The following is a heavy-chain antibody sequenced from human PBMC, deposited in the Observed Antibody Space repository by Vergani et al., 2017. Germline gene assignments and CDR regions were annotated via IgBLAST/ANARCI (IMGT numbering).Heavy chain of an antibody. CDR3: AGEVLAADTYWFDP. D-gene: IGHD6-13*01. Sequence: QVQLVQSGAEVKKPGASVKVSCKASGYTFTNYGINWVRQAPGQGLEWMGWISVYSGNTNYVQKLQGRVTMTTDTSTSTAYMELRSLRSDDTAVYYCAGEVLAADTYWFDPWGKGTLVTVSS. CDR1: GYTFTNYG. V-gene: IGHV1-18*01. J-gene: IGHJ5*02. CDR2: ISVYSGNT.